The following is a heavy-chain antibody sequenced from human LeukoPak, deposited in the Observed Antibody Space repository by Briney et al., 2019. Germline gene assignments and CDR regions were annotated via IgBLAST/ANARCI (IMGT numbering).Heavy chain of an antibody. CDR3: ARSAAAGRCFDY. CDR1: GFTFSDYY. V-gene: IGHV3-11*01. Sequence: GGSLRLSCAVSGFTFSDYYMSWIRQAPGKGLEWVSYISSGGSTISHADSVKGRFTISRDNAENSLYLQMNSLRDEDTAVYYCARSAAAGRCFDYWGQGTLVTVSS. CDR2: ISSGGSTI. D-gene: IGHD6-13*01. J-gene: IGHJ4*02.